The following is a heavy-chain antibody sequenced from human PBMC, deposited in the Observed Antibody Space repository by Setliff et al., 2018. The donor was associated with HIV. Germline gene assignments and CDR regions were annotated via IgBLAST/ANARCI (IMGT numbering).Heavy chain of an antibody. V-gene: IGHV3-53*01. J-gene: IGHJ4*02. CDR2: IYSGGST. CDR3: SSPGPGHGYSYGYFDY. D-gene: IGHD5-18*01. Sequence: GGSLRLSCAASGFTFSNYEMNWVRQAPGKGLEWVSIIYSGGSTYYADSVKGRFTISRDNSKNTLYPQMNSLRAEDTAVYYCSSPGPGHGYSYGYFDYWGQGTLVTVSS. CDR1: GFTFSNYE.